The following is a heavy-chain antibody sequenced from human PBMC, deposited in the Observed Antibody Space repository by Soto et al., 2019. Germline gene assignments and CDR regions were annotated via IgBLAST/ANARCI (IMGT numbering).Heavy chain of an antibody. CDR3: ARDGSGSRSRASPMDV. D-gene: IGHD3-22*01. J-gene: IGHJ6*02. CDR2: IIPIFGTA. V-gene: IGHV1-69*01. Sequence: QVQLEQSGAEVKKPGSSVKVSCKASGDTFSSYAISWVRQAPGQGLEWMGGIIPIFGTANYAQKFQGRVTITADESTSTAYMELSSLRSEDTAVYYCARDGSGSRSRASPMDVWGQGTTVTVSS. CDR1: GDTFSSYA.